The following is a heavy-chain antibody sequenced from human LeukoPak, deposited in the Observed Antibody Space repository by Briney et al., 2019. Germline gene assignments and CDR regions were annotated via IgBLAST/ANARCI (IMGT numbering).Heavy chain of an antibody. CDR1: GFTFDDYT. V-gene: IGHV3-43*01. Sequence: GGSLRLSCAASGFTFDDYTMHWVRQAPGKGLEWVSLISWDGGSTYYADSVKGRFTISRDNSKNSLYLQMNSLRTEDTALYYRAKANSYYYYMDVWGKGTTVTVSS. CDR3: AKANSYYYYMDV. CDR2: ISWDGGST. J-gene: IGHJ6*03.